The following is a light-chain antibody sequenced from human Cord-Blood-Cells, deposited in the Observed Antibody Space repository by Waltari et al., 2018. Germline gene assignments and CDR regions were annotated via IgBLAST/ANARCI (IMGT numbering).Light chain of an antibody. CDR2: WPP. V-gene: IGKV4-1*01. CDR3: QKYLTTPFT. J-gene: IGKJ3*01. CDR1: QSVLYSSNNKNY. Sequence: DIVMTQCPEYLAVSLGERATINCKSSQSVLYSSNNKNYLAWYQQKPGQPPKLLIYWPPTPGSTVPHRLIRSGSVSHSTHISSGLQAEYVAVYYGQKYLTTPFTLSPGPKVDIK.